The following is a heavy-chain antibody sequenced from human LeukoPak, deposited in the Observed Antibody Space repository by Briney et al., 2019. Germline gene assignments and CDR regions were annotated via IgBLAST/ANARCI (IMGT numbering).Heavy chain of an antibody. V-gene: IGHV3-11*05. CDR3: ARDAPWWSTVVPAFFDY. J-gene: IGHJ4*02. CDR2: ISSSSSYT. CDR1: GFTFSDFF. D-gene: IGHD2-15*01. Sequence: GGSLRLSCAASGFTFSDFFMSWIRQAPGQGLECVSYISSSSSYTNYADSVKGRFTISRDNAETSLYLQVNSLRAEDAAVYYCARDAPWWSTVVPAFFDYWGQGTLVTVSS.